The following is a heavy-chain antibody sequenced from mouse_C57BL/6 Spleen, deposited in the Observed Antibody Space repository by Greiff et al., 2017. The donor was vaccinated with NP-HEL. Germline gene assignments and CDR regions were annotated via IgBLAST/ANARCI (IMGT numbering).Heavy chain of an antibody. Sequence: EVNLVESGGGLVKPGGSLKLSCAASGFTFSDYGMHWVRQAPEKGLEWVAYLSSGSSTIYYADTVKGRFTISRDNAKNTLFLQMTSLRSEDTAMDYCAKDGYYKGFCAMDYWGQGTSVTVSS. D-gene: IGHD2-3*01. J-gene: IGHJ4*01. CDR1: GFTFSDYG. CDR3: AKDGYYKGFCAMDY. V-gene: IGHV5-17*01. CDR2: LSSGSSTI.